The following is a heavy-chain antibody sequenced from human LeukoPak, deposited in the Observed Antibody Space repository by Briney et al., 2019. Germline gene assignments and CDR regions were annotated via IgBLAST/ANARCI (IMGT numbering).Heavy chain of an antibody. CDR3: ARLRPTVVRGAISPSYFDTSGPIGR. Sequence: KPSATQSLTCNVSGGSFSGYYWSWIRQPPREGPGWIGEISHSGRTNYNPSLKSRVIISLDTSRNEVSLKLTSVSAADTAMYYCARLRPTVVRGAISPSYFDTSGPIGRWGPGTLVTVSS. CDR1: GGSFSGYY. J-gene: IGHJ4*02. CDR2: ISHSGRT. D-gene: IGHD3-10*01. V-gene: IGHV4-34*01.